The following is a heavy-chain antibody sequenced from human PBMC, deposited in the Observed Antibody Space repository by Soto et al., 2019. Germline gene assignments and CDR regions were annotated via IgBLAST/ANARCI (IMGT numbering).Heavy chain of an antibody. CDR3: ARHTDYYGSGSYLGY. V-gene: IGHV1-69*02. Sequence: SVKVSCKASGGTFSSYTISWVRQAPGQGLEWMGRIIPILGIANYAQKFQGRVTITADKSTSTAYMELSSLRSEDTAVYYCARHTDYYGSGSYLGYWGQGTLVTVSS. CDR2: IIPILGIA. J-gene: IGHJ4*02. CDR1: GGTFSSYT. D-gene: IGHD3-10*01.